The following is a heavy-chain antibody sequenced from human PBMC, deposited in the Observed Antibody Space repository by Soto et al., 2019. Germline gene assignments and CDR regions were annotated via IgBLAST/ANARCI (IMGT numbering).Heavy chain of an antibody. CDR3: ARSYDSSGYYWEVKTHDAYYYYGMDV. J-gene: IGHJ6*02. CDR1: GGTFSSYA. CDR2: IIPIFGTA. D-gene: IGHD3-22*01. V-gene: IGHV1-69*13. Sequence: ASVKVSCKASGGTFSSYAISWVRQAPGQGLEWMGGIIPIFGTANYAQKFQGRVTITADESTSTAYMELSSLRSEDTAVYYCARSYDSSGYYWEVKTHDAYYYYGMDVWGQGTTVTVSS.